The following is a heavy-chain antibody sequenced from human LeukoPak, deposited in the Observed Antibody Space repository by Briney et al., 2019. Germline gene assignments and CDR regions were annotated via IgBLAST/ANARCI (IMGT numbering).Heavy chain of an antibody. Sequence: SETLSLTCAVSGGSMSSYYWTWIRQPPGRGLEWIGYIYYTGSTNYNPSLKSRVTISVDTSKNQFSLKLTSVTAADTAVYYCARRTYEGYNYGSLDYWGQGTLVTVSS. CDR2: IYYTGST. D-gene: IGHD5-18*01. CDR3: ARRTYEGYNYGSLDY. V-gene: IGHV4-59*08. CDR1: GGSMSSYY. J-gene: IGHJ4*02.